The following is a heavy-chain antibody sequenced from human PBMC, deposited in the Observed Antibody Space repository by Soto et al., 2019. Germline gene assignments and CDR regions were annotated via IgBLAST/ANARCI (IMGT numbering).Heavy chain of an antibody. V-gene: IGHV4-30-4*01. Sequence: PSETLSLTCTVSGGSISSGDYYWSWIRQPPGKGLGWIGYIYYSGSTYYNPSLKSRVTISVDTSKNQFSLKLSSVTAADTAVYYCARGNYDYVWGSYNSPNFDYWGQGTLVTVSS. D-gene: IGHD3-16*01. J-gene: IGHJ4*02. CDR3: ARGNYDYVWGSYNSPNFDY. CDR2: IYYSGST. CDR1: GGSISSGDYY.